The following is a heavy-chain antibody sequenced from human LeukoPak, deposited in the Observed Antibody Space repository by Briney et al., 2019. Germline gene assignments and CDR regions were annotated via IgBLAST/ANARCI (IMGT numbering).Heavy chain of an antibody. J-gene: IGHJ5*02. D-gene: IGHD2-21*01. CDR1: GYSFIDYY. Sequence: GASVKVRCKTSGYSFIDYYMHWVRQAPGQGLEWMGWINPNSGGTSSAQKFQGRVTMTRDTSITTVYMEVSWLTSDDTAIYYCARADRLDGGPYLIGPWGQGTLVTVSS. CDR3: ARADRLDGGPYLIGP. CDR2: INPNSGGT. V-gene: IGHV1-2*02.